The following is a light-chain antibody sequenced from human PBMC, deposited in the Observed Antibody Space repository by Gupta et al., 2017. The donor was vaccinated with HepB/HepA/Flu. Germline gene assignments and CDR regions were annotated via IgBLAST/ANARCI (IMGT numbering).Light chain of an antibody. CDR1: QSIRSY. J-gene: IGKJ4*01. CDR3: QQSYTIDT. CDR2: AAS. V-gene: IGKV1-39*01. Sequence: DTQMTQSPSSLSASVGDRVTLTCRESQSIRSYLNWYQQKPGKAPKLLIYAASRGESGVPSRFSGSGSETDFTLTSTRRQHEDFASYYWQQSYTIDTFGGGTKVEIK.